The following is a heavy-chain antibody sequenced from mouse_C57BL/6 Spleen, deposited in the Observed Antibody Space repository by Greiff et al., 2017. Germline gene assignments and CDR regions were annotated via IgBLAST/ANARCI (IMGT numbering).Heavy chain of an antibody. J-gene: IGHJ1*03. D-gene: IGHD2-4*01. CDR3: ARRGDYDWYFDV. Sequence: VQHQQPGAELVKPGASVKMSCKASGYTFTSYWITWVKQRPGQGLEWIGDIYPGSGSTNYNEKFKSKATLTVDTSSSTAYMQLSSLTSEDSAVYYCARRGDYDWYFDVWGTGTTVTVSS. CDR1: GYTFTSYW. CDR2: IYPGSGST. V-gene: IGHV1-55*01.